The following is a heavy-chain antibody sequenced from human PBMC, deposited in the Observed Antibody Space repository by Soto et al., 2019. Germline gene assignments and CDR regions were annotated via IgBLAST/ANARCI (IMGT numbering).Heavy chain of an antibody. CDR1: GGSISSGGYS. Sequence: LSLTCAVSGGSISSGGYSWIWIRQPPGKGLEWIGYIYHSGSTYYNPSLKSRVTISVDRSKNQFSLKLSSVTAADTAVYYCARGGYSYGVNFDYWGQGTQVTVSS. CDR2: IYHSGST. J-gene: IGHJ4*02. CDR3: ARGGYSYGVNFDY. V-gene: IGHV4-30-2*01. D-gene: IGHD5-18*01.